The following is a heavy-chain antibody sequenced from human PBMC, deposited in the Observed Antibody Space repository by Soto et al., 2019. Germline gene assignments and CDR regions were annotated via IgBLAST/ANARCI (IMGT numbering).Heavy chain of an antibody. V-gene: IGHV1-18*01. J-gene: IGHJ5*02. Sequence: GASVKVSCKASGYTFTSYGISWVRQAPGQGLEWMGWISAYNGNTNYAQEFQGRVTLTSDTSTSTVYMELSSLRFEDTDLFYCARDLEAGDLWGQGTLVTVSS. D-gene: IGHD6-13*01. CDR1: GYTFTSYG. CDR3: ARDLEAGDL. CDR2: ISAYNGNT.